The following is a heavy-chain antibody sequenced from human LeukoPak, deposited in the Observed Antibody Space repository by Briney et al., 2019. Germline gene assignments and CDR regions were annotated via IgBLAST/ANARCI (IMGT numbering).Heavy chain of an antibody. CDR3: ARVRSTSCYDY. Sequence: SETLSLTCTVSGYSISSGYYWGWIRQPPGKGLEWIGSIYHSGSTYYNPSLKSRVTISVDTSKNQFSLKTRSVTAADTAVYYCARVRSTSCYDYWGQGTLVTVSS. J-gene: IGHJ4*02. CDR1: GYSISSGYY. V-gene: IGHV4-38-2*02. D-gene: IGHD2-2*01. CDR2: IYHSGST.